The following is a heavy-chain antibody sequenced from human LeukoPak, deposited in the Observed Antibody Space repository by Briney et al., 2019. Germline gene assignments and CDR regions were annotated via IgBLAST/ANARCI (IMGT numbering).Heavy chain of an antibody. CDR1: GFTFSSYG. CDR2: ISSSSSYI. D-gene: IGHD2-2*01. J-gene: IGHJ6*03. Sequence: GGSLRLSCAASGFTFSSYGMSWVRQAPGKGLEWVSSISSSSSYIYYADSVKGRFTISRDNAKNSLYLQMNSLRAEDTAVYYCARAGDRKIVVVPAADYYYYYMDVWGKGTTVTVSS. V-gene: IGHV3-21*01. CDR3: ARAGDRKIVVVPAADYYYYYMDV.